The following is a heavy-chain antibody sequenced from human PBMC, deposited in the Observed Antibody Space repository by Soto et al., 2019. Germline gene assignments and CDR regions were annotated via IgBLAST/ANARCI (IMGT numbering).Heavy chain of an antibody. CDR2: IDPKSGAT. J-gene: IGHJ4*02. Sequence: QLVQYGAEVKKPGASVKVSCKTSGPTFIAYYIHWVRQAPGQGLEWMGGIDPKSGATNYEQKFLGRVTMTRDTSINTAYMELNTQTSDDTSLYYCARISVDVPEWGQGTLITVSS. CDR3: ARISVDVPE. V-gene: IGHV1-2*02. D-gene: IGHD5-12*01. CDR1: GPTFIAYY.